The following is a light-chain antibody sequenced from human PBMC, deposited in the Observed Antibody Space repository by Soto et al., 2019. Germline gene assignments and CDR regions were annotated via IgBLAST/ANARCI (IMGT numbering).Light chain of an antibody. CDR1: NIGSKS. CDR2: YDS. J-gene: IGLJ3*02. Sequence: SSELTQPPSVSVAPGKTASVACGGSNIGSKSVHWYQKKSGQAPVLVMYYDSDQPSGIPERFSGSNSGNTATLTISRVEAGDEADYYCQVWDISSGHVVFGGGTKLTVL. CDR3: QVWDISSGHVV. V-gene: IGLV3-21*01.